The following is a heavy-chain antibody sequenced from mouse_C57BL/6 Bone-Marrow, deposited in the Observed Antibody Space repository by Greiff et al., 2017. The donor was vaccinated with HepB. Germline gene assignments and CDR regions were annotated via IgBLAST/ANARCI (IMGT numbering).Heavy chain of an antibody. Sequence: DVQLVESGGGLVKPGGSLKLSCAASGFTFSDYGMHWVRQAPEKGLEWVAYISSGSSTIYYADTVKCRFTISRDNAKNTLFLQMTSLRSEDTAMYYCASLYYSNWYFDVWGTGTTVTVSS. CDR2: ISSGSSTI. V-gene: IGHV5-17*01. J-gene: IGHJ1*03. CDR3: ASLYYSNWYFDV. CDR1: GFTFSDYG. D-gene: IGHD2-5*01.